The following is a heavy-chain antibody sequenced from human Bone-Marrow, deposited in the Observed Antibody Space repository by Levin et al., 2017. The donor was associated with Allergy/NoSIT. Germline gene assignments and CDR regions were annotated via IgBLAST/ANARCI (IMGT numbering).Heavy chain of an antibody. J-gene: IGHJ6*03. CDR2: IYYSGNT. CDR3: ARHLPSSSSGYYYYYMDV. Sequence: SQTLSLTCTVSGGSISNTNYYWGWIRQPPGKGLDWIGSIYYSGNTYYNPSLKSRVTISVDTSKNQFSLKLTSVTAADTAVYYCARHLPSSSSGYYYYYMDVWGKGTTVTVSS. D-gene: IGHD6-6*01. CDR1: GGSISNTNYY. V-gene: IGHV4-39*01.